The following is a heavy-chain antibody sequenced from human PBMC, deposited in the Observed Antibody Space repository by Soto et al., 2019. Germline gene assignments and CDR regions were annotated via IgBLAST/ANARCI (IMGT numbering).Heavy chain of an antibody. CDR3: ARLRIPMVRGSYYYYGMDV. CDR2: INHSGST. D-gene: IGHD3-10*01. Sequence: PSETLSLTCAVYGGSFSGYYWSWIRQPPGKGLEWIGEINHSGSTNYNPSLKSRVTISVDTSKNQFSLKLSSVTAADTAVYYCARLRIPMVRGSYYYYGMDVGGQGTRVT. J-gene: IGHJ6*02. V-gene: IGHV4-34*01. CDR1: GGSFSGYY.